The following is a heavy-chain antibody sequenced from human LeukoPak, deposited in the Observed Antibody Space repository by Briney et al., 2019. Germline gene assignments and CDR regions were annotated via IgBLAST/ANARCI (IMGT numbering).Heavy chain of an antibody. D-gene: IGHD3-9*01. Sequence: SETLSLTCTVSGGSISSYYWSWIRQPPGKGLEWIGYIYYSGSTNYNPSLKSRVTISVDTSKNQLSLKLSSVTAADTAVYYCARGTRLVPFDYWGQGTLVTVSS. CDR1: GGSISSYY. CDR2: IYYSGST. V-gene: IGHV4-59*01. J-gene: IGHJ4*02. CDR3: ARGTRLVPFDY.